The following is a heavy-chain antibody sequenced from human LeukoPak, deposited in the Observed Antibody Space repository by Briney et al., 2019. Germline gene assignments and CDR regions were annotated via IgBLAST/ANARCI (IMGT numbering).Heavy chain of an antibody. J-gene: IGHJ4*02. CDR3: ARLYGGNSWYFDY. CDR2: IYYSGST. V-gene: IGHV4-59*08. Sequence: SETLSLTCTVSGGSISSYYWSWIRQPPGKGLEWIGYIYYSGSTNYNPSLKSRVTISVDTSKNQFSLKLSSVTAADTAVYYCARLYGGNSWYFDYWGQGTLVTVSS. D-gene: IGHD4-23*01. CDR1: GGSISSYY.